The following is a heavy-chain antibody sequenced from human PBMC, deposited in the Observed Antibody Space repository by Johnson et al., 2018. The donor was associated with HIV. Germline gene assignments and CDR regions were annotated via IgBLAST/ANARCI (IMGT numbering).Heavy chain of an antibody. CDR1: GFTFNIHG. Sequence: QVQLVESGGGVVQPGGSLRVPCAASGFTFNIHGVHWVRRAPGKGLEWVAYIQNDGSNKYYRDSVKGRITVSRDNSKNTLYLQMNSLRDEDTAVYYCAKDLGTEREDDVFDGWGQGTMVTVSS. CDR3: AKDLGTEREDDVFDG. J-gene: IGHJ3*01. CDR2: IQNDGSNK. V-gene: IGHV3-30*02. D-gene: IGHD1-26*01.